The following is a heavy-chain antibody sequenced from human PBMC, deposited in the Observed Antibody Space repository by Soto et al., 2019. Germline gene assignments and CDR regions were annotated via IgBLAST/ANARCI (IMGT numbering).Heavy chain of an antibody. Sequence: QVQLQESGPGLVKPSETLSLTCTVSGGSMSNYYWSWIRQSPGKGLEWIGYIYYSGSTSYNPSLKSRVTMSIDTSKNQFSLKVSSVTTADTAVYYCARGGGGTQPLASWGQGTLVTVSS. D-gene: IGHD3-16*01. CDR1: GGSMSNYY. CDR2: IYYSGST. V-gene: IGHV4-59*01. CDR3: ARGGGGTQPLAS. J-gene: IGHJ4*02.